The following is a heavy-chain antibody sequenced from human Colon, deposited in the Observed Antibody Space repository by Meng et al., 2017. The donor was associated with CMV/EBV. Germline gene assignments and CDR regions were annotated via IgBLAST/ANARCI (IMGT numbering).Heavy chain of an antibody. CDR2: MYLRDSDI. J-gene: IGHJ6*02. D-gene: IGHD3-10*01. Sequence: KVSCHGSGYDFSNYWIGWVRQMPGKGLEWMGIMYLRDSDIRYSPSFQGHVTISADKSINTVYLQWSSLKASDTAMYYCARRGGDFYYFGMDVWGQGTTVTVSS. V-gene: IGHV5-51*01. CDR1: GYDFSNYW. CDR3: ARRGGDFYYFGMDV.